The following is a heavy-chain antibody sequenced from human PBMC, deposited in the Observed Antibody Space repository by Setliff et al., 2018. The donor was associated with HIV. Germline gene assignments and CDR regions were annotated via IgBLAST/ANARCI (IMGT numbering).Heavy chain of an antibody. Sequence: GGSLRLSCVASGLTFNRYWMSWVRQVPGKGLEWVSNTKFDGSESYYVDSVKGRFIASTDNAKNSLFLQMNSLRAEDTAVYYCARDRGYFDFWSGYYTDDAFDIWGQGTMVTVSS. J-gene: IGHJ3*02. D-gene: IGHD3-3*01. CDR1: GLTFNRYW. V-gene: IGHV3-7*03. CDR2: TKFDGSES. CDR3: ARDRGYFDFWSGYYTDDAFDI.